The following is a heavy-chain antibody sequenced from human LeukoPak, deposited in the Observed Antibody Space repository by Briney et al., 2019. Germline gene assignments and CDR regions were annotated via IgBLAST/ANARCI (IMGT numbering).Heavy chain of an antibody. V-gene: IGHV4-39*07. J-gene: IGHJ4*02. CDR1: GGSISSSSYY. CDR3: ARAHLPGCYYDSSGYYN. D-gene: IGHD3-22*01. Sequence: SETLSLTCTVSGGSISSSSYYWGWIRQPPGKGLEWIGSIYYSGSTYYNPSLKSRVTISVDTSKNQFSLKLSSVTAADTAVYYCARAHLPGCYYDSSGYYNWGQGTLVTVSS. CDR2: IYYSGST.